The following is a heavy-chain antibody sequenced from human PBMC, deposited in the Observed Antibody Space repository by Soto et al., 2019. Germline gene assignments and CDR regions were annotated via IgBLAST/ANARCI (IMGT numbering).Heavy chain of an antibody. CDR1: GYTFTGYY. CDR2: INPNSGGT. J-gene: IGHJ3*02. CDR3: ARAFSNGDHARNAFDI. V-gene: IGHV1-2*04. Sequence: ASVKVSCKASGYTFTGYYMHWVRQAPGQGLEWMGWINPNSGGTNYAQKFQGWVTMTRDTSISTAYMELSRLRSDDTAVYYCARAFSNGDHARNAFDIWGQGTMVTVSS. D-gene: IGHD4-17*01.